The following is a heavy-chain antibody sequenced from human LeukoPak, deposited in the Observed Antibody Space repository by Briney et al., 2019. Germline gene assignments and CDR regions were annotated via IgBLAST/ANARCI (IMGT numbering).Heavy chain of an antibody. J-gene: IGHJ4*02. CDR1: GFTFSSYT. CDR3: AKDIEEWLVKGGGCFDY. V-gene: IGHV3-30*18. D-gene: IGHD6-19*01. CDR2: ISYDGSNK. Sequence: QPGGSLRLSCAASGFTFSSYTMNWVRQAPGKGLEWVAVISYDGSNKYYADSVKGRFTISRDNSKNTLYLQMNSLRAEDTAVYYCAKDIEEWLVKGGGCFDYWGQGTLVTVSS.